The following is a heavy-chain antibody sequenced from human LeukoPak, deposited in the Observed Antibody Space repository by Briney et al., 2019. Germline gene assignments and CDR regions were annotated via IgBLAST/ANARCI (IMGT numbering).Heavy chain of an antibody. V-gene: IGHV4-30-4*01. Sequence: PSQTLSLTCSVSGDSISGDDYYWTWVRQPPGKGLQWIGYISYSGTTYYNPSLRSRLTMSVDTSKNHFSLNLRSVTAADTAVYYCARDRGDHCDHFSCNHQYLGYWGQGSLVTVCS. CDR3: ARDRGDHCDHFSCNHQYLGY. D-gene: IGHD2-2*01. CDR2: ISYSGTT. J-gene: IGHJ4*02. CDR1: GDSISGDDYY.